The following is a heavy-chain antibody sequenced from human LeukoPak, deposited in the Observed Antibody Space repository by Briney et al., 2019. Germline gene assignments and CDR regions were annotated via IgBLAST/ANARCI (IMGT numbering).Heavy chain of an antibody. J-gene: IGHJ4*02. CDR2: INHSGST. D-gene: IGHD3-3*02. CDR3: ARGPHFWSGYSRAFDY. CDR1: GGSFSGYY. Sequence: SETLSLTCAVYGGSFSGYYWSWIRQPPGKGLEWIGEINHSGSTNYNPSLKSRVTISVDTSKNQFSLKLSPVTAADTAVYYCARGPHFWSGYSRAFDYWGQGTLVTVSS. V-gene: IGHV4-34*01.